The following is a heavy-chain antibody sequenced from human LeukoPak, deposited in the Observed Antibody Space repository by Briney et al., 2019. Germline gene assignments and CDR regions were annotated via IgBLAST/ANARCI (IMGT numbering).Heavy chain of an antibody. J-gene: IGHJ4*02. CDR2: IIPDSGAT. CDR3: AIGDKSCTGANCGLF. D-gene: IGHD2-8*02. V-gene: IGHV1-2*02. CDR1: GYTLTEYY. Sequence: ASVKVSCKASGYTLTEYYNHWVRQAPGPGLEWVGVIIPDSGATTYPQNFQARVTMTRDTSISTSYMVLSSLRHDQTTVYYCAIGDKSCTGANCGLFWGQGTLVTVSP.